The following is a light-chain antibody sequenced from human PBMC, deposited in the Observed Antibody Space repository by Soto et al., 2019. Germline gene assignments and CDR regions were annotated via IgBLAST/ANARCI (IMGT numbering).Light chain of an antibody. CDR1: SSNIGAGYD. J-gene: IGLJ2*01. CDR3: QSYDSSLYVV. CDR2: GST. Sequence: QSVLTQPPSVSGAPGQRVTISCTGSSSNIGAGYDVHWYLQLPGAAPKLLIYGSTNRPSGVPDRFSGSKSGTSASLAITGLQAEDEADYYCQSYDSSLYVVFGGGTKLTVL. V-gene: IGLV1-40*01.